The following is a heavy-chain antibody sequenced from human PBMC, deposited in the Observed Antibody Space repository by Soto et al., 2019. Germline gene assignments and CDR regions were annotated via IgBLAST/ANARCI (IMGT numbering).Heavy chain of an antibody. J-gene: IGHJ4*02. Sequence: ASVKVSCKASGYTFTRNAIHWVRQAPGQRLEWIGRINAGNGDTKYSQKFQGRVTITRDTSASAAYMELSTLGSEDTSVYFCARSDTDYSTFDYWGQGTLVTVSS. CDR3: ARSDTDYSTFDY. CDR1: GYTFTRNA. CDR2: INAGNGDT. D-gene: IGHD3-9*01. V-gene: IGHV1-3*01.